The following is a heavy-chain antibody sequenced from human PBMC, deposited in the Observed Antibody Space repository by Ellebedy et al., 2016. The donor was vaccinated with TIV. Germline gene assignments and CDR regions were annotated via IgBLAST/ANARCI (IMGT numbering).Heavy chain of an antibody. CDR3: ARDPVHYYYGMDV. Sequence: GGSLRLSXAASGFTFSSYSMNWVRQAPGKGLEWVSSISSSSSYIYYADSVKGRFTISRDNAKNSLYLQMNSLRAEDTAVYYCARDPVHYYYGMDVWGQGTTVTVSS. V-gene: IGHV3-21*01. J-gene: IGHJ6*02. CDR2: ISSSSSYI. CDR1: GFTFSSYS.